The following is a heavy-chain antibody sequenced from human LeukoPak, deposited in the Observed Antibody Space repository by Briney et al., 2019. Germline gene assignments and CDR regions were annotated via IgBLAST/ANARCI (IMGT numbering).Heavy chain of an antibody. CDR2: IKQDGSDK. V-gene: IGHV3-7*01. Sequence: GGSLRLSCAASGFTFSSYAMSWVRQAPGKGLEWVANIKQDGSDKYYVDSVKGRFTTSRDNAKNSLYLRMNSVRAEDTAVYYCARDRSSSWSDWFDPWGQGTLVTVSS. J-gene: IGHJ5*02. CDR1: GFTFSSYA. D-gene: IGHD6-13*01. CDR3: ARDRSSSWSDWFDP.